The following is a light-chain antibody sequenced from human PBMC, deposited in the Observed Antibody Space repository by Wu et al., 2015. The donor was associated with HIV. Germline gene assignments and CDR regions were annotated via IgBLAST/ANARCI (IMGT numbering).Light chain of an antibody. CDR3: QQFEF. J-gene: IGKJ2*01. Sequence: EVVLTQSPGTLSLSPGDSATLFCKVSQSGNSLTWIQKRRGQAPRLLIYDSSRRASGVPDRFIGSGSGTDFSLTIKNVIREDFAVYFCQQFEFFGLGTALEI. CDR2: DSS. V-gene: IGKV3-11*01. CDR1: QSGNS.